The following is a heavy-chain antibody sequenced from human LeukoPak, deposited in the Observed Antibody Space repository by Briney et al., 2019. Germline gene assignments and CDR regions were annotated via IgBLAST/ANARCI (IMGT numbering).Heavy chain of an antibody. CDR3: ARAREYSYGYFWVY. J-gene: IGHJ4*02. V-gene: IGHV1-18*01. CDR2: ISAYNGNT. D-gene: IGHD5-18*01. Sequence: ASVKVSCKASGYTFTSYGISWVRQAPGQGLEWTGWISAYNGNTNYAQKLQGRVTMTTDTSTSTAYMELRSLRSDDTAVYYCARAREYSYGYFWVYWGQGTLVTVSS. CDR1: GYTFTSYG.